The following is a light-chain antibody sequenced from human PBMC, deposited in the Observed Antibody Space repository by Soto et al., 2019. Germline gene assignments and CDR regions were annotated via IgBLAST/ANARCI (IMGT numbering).Light chain of an antibody. J-gene: IGKJ1*01. CDR2: GAS. CDR3: QQYGSSGT. Sequence: EIVMTQSPDTLYVSPGERATLSCRASQSVSNNYLAWYQQKPGQAPRLLIYGASNRATGIPDRFSGSGSGTDFTLTISRLEPEDFAVYYCQQYGSSGTFGQGTKVDI. V-gene: IGKV3-20*01. CDR1: QSVSNNY.